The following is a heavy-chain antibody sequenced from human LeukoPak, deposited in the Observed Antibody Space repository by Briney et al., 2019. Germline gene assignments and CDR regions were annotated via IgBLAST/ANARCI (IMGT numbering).Heavy chain of an antibody. CDR3: ARHSQWLLVDY. Sequence: SETLSLTCAVSGGSISSSNWWSWVRQPPGKGLEWIGEIYHSGSTYYNPSLKSRVTISVDTSKNQFSLKLSSVTAADTSVYYCARHSQWLLVDYWGQGTLVTVSS. CDR1: GGSISSSNW. V-gene: IGHV4-4*02. D-gene: IGHD3-22*01. CDR2: IYHSGST. J-gene: IGHJ4*02.